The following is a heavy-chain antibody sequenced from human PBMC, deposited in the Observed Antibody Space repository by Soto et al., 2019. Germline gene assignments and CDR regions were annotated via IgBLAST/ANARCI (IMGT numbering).Heavy chain of an antibody. V-gene: IGHV5-51*01. D-gene: IGHD5-12*01. CDR1: GYSFISYW. J-gene: IGHJ4*02. CDR3: ARQQGNWLQPFDY. CDR2: IYPGDSDT. Sequence: EVQLVQSGAEVKKPGESLKISCTASGYSFISYWIGWVRQMPGKGLEWMGIIYPGDSDTRYSPSFQGQVTISADKSISTADLQWSSLKASDTAMYYCARQQGNWLQPFDYWGQGTLVTVSS.